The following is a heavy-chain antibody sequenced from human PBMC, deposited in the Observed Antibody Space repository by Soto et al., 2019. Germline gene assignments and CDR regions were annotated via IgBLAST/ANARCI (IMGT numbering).Heavy chain of an antibody. CDR2: ISAYNGNT. CDR1: GYTFTSYG. V-gene: IGHV1-18*01. CDR3: ARDRPSDYDFWSGYGGGWFDP. J-gene: IGHJ5*02. Sequence: QVQLVQSGAEVKKPGASVKVSCKASGYTFTSYGISWVRQAPGQGLEWMGWISAYNGNTNYAQKLQGRVTMTTDTSTSTAYMELRSLRSDDTAVYYCARDRPSDYDFWSGYGGGWFDPWGQGTLVTVSS. D-gene: IGHD3-3*01.